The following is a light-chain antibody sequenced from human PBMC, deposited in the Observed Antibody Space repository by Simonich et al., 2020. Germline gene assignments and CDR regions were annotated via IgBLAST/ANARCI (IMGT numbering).Light chain of an antibody. CDR2: DVS. J-gene: IGKJ4*01. CDR3: MQSIQLPLT. CDR1: QSLLHSDGKTY. Sequence: DIVMTQTPLSLSVTPGQPASISCKSSQSLLHSDGKTYLYWYLQNQGQSPQLLIYDVSNRVSGVPDRFSGSGSGTDFTLKISRVEAEDVGVYYCMQSIQLPLTFGGGTKVEIK. V-gene: IGKV2D-29*02.